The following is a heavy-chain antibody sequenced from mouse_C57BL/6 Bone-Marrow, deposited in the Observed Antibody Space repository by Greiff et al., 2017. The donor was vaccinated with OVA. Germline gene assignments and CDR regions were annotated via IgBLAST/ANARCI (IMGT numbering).Heavy chain of an antibody. CDR3: ARDDYGDYFDY. V-gene: IGHV1-66*01. J-gene: IGHJ2*01. CDR1: GYSFTSYY. D-gene: IGHD2-4*01. CDR2: IYPGSGNT. Sequence: VQLQQSGPELVKPGASVKISCKASGYSFTSYYIHWVKQRPGQGLKWIGWIYPGSGNTKYNEKFKGKATLTADTSSSTAYMQLSSLTSEDSAVYYCARDDYGDYFDYWGQGTTLTVSS.